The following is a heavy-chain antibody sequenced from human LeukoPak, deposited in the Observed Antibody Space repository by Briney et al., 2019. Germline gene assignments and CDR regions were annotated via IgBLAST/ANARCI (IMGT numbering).Heavy chain of an antibody. J-gene: IGHJ4*02. Sequence: SSETLSLTCAVCGGSFSGYYWSWIRQPPGKGLEWIGEINHSGSTNYNPSLKSRVTISVDTSKNQFSLKLSSVTAADTAVYYCARVGSGSYYTPPYHFDYWGQGTLVTVSS. V-gene: IGHV4-34*01. CDR1: GGSFSGYY. CDR3: ARVGSGSYYTPPYHFDY. D-gene: IGHD3-10*01. CDR2: INHSGST.